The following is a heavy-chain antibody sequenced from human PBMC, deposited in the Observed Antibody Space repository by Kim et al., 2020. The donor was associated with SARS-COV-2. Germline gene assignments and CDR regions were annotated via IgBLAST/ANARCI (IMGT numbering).Heavy chain of an antibody. J-gene: IGHJ6*02. CDR2: IKQDESQT. V-gene: IGHV3-7*03. CDR1: RFSFSIYW. D-gene: IGHD3-10*01. CDR3: AREASPGPGGYYYHVMDV. Sequence: GGSLRLSCAASRFSFSIYWMAWVRQAPGKGLEWVASIKQDESQTYYMDSVKGRFTISRDNAKNSLYLQMNSLRVEDSAVYFCAREASPGPGGYYYHVMDVWGQGTTVSVS.